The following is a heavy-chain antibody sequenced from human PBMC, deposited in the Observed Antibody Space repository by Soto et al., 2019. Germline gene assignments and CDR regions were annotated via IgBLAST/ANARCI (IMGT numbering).Heavy chain of an antibody. V-gene: IGHV3-33*01. CDR1: GFTFSSYG. CDR2: IWYDGSNK. CDR3: ARDNIVVVRGVPYYYYGMDV. D-gene: IGHD3-10*01. J-gene: IGHJ6*02. Sequence: GGSLRLSCAASGFTFSSYGMHWVRQAPGKGLEWVAVIWYDGSNKYYADSVKGRFTISRDNSKNTLYLQMNSLRAEDTAVYYCARDNIVVVRGVPYYYYGMDVWGQGTTVTVSS.